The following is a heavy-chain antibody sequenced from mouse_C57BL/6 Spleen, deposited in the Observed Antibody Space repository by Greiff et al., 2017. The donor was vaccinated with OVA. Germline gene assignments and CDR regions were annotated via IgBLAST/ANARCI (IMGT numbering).Heavy chain of an antibody. CDR1: GFTFSSYA. CDR2: ISSGGDYI. J-gene: IGHJ2*01. V-gene: IGHV5-9-1*02. CDR3: TRDTYGSSYYFDY. Sequence: EVKLVESGEGLVKPGGSLKLSCAASGFTFSSYAMSWVRQTPEKRLEWVAYISSGGDYIYYADTVKGRFTISRDNARNTLYLQMSSLKSEDTAMYYCTRDTYGSSYYFDYWGQGTTLTVSS. D-gene: IGHD1-1*01.